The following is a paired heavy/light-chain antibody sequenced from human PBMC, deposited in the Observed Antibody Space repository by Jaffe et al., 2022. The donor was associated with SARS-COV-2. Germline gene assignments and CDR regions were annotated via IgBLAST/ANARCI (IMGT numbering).Light chain of an antibody. V-gene: IGKV3-15*01. CDR1: QSVSSN. Sequence: EIVMTQSPATLSVSPGERASLSCWASQSVSSNLAWYQQKPGQAPRLLIYGASTRATGIPAGFSGSGSGTEFTLTITGLQSEDFAVYYCQQYNNWPLTFGGGTKVEIK. CDR3: QQYNNWPLT. J-gene: IGKJ4*01. CDR2: GAS.
Heavy chain of an antibody. V-gene: IGHV3-21*01. Sequence: EVQLVESGGGLVKPGGSLRLSCAASGFMFSSYSINWVRQGPGKGLEWVSSISSDSNHIHYADSVTGRFTISRDNAKNSLYLQMNSLRAEDTAVYYCARLYCVSTSCYASDYWGQGTLVTVSS. CDR3: ARLYCVSTSCYASDY. J-gene: IGHJ4*02. CDR2: ISSDSNHI. CDR1: GFMFSSYS. D-gene: IGHD2-2*01.